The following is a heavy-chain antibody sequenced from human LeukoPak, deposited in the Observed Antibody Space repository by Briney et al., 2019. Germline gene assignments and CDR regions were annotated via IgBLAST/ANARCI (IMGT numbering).Heavy chain of an antibody. Sequence: SETLSLTCTVSGGSISSSTYYWGWIRQPPGKGLEWIGSIYYSGSTYYNPSLKSRVTISVDTSKNQFSLKLSSVTAADTAVYYCARGASFGGYSSGWYFSGFDYWGQGTLVTVSS. J-gene: IGHJ4*02. D-gene: IGHD6-19*01. V-gene: IGHV4-39*01. CDR2: IYYSGST. CDR3: ARGASFGGYSSGWYFSGFDY. CDR1: GGSISSSTYY.